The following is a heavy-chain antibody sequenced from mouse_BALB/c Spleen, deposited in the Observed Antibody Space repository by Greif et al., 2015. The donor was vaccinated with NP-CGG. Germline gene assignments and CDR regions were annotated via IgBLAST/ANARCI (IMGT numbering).Heavy chain of an antibody. CDR3: ARRGYYGYFDV. J-gene: IGHJ1*01. D-gene: IGHD2-2*01. Sequence: EVKVEESGGGLVQPGGSLNLSCAASGFDFSRYWMSWARQAPGKGQEWIGEINPGSSTINYTPSIKDKFIISRDNAKNTLYLQMSKVRSEYTALYYCARRGYYGYFDVWRAGTTVTVSS. V-gene: IGHV4-2*02. CDR2: INPGSSTI. CDR1: GFDFSRYW.